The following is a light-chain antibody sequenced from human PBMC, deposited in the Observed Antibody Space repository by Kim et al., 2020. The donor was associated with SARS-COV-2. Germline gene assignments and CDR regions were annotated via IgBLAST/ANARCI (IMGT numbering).Light chain of an antibody. CDR1: QGISSY. V-gene: IGKV1-8*01. Sequence: SASTGDRVTITCRASQGISSYLAWYQKELGQAPKLLIYAASTLQTGVPSRFSGSGSGTDFTLTISCLQYEDFATYYCQQYYTSPYTFGQGTKLEI. CDR2: AAS. CDR3: QQYYTSPYT. J-gene: IGKJ2*01.